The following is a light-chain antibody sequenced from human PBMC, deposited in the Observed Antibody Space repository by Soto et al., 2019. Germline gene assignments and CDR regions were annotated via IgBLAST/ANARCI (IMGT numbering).Light chain of an antibody. V-gene: IGLV1-40*01. CDR1: SSNIGAGYD. J-gene: IGLJ1*01. CDR3: QSYDSSLSGLYV. CDR2: ADT. Sequence: SVLTQPPSVSGAPGQRITISCTGSSSNIGAGYDVHWYRQLPGTAPKLLIFADTKRPSGVPDRFSGSKSGTPASLAITGLQAEDEADYYCQSYDSSLSGLYVFGTGTKVTVL.